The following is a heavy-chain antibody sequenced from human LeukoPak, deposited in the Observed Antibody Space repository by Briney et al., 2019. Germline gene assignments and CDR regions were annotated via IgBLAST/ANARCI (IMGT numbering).Heavy chain of an antibody. J-gene: IGHJ4*02. V-gene: IGHV3-33*06. CDR2: IWYDGSNR. Sequence: GGSLRLSCAASGFTFSSSGMHWVRQAPGKGLEWVAVIWYDGSNRYYADPVKGRFTVSRDNSKNTLYLQMNSLRAEDTAVYYCAKVFTGYSYGYSRAYYFDYWGQGTLVTVSS. D-gene: IGHD5-18*01. CDR3: AKVFTGYSYGYSRAYYFDY. CDR1: GFTFSSSG.